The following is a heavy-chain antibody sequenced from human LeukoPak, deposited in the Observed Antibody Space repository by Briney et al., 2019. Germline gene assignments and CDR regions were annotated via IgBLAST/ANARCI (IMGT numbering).Heavy chain of an antibody. V-gene: IGHV1-24*01. CDR1: GYTLTELS. CDR2: FDPEDGET. D-gene: IGHD1-26*01. Sequence: ASVKVSCKVSGYTLTELSMHWVRQAPGKGLEWMGGFDPEDGETIYAQKFQGRVTVTEDTSTDTAYMELSSLRSEDTAVYYCATLWDGYWGQGTLVTVSS. J-gene: IGHJ4*02. CDR3: ATLWDGY.